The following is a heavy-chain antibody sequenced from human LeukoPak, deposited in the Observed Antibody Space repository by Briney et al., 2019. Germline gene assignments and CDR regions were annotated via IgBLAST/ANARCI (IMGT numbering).Heavy chain of an antibody. CDR1: GGSISSYY. CDR2: IYYSGST. V-gene: IGHV4-59*01. D-gene: IGHD3-10*01. J-gene: IGHJ5*02. Sequence: SETLSLTCTVSGGSISSYYWSWIRQPPGKGLEWIGYIYYSGSTNYNPSLKSRVTISVDTSKYQFSLKLSSVTAADTAVYYCARQARPGSYCNGSCWFDPWGQGTLVTVSS. CDR3: ARQARPGSYCNGSCWFDP.